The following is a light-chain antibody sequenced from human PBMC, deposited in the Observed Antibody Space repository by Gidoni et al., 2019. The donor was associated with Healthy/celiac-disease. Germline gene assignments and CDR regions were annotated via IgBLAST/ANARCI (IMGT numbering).Light chain of an antibody. J-gene: IGKJ1*01. Sequence: DIQMPQSPSSLSASVGDRVTITCRASQSISSYLIWYQQKPGNAPKLLIYAASSLQSGVPSRFSGSGSGTDFTLTISSLQPEDFATYYCQQSYSTPRTFGQGTKVEIK. V-gene: IGKV1-39*01. CDR1: QSISSY. CDR2: AAS. CDR3: QQSYSTPRT.